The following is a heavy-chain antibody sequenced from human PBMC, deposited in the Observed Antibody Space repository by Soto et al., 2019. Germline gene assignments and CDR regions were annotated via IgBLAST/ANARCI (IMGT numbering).Heavy chain of an antibody. CDR3: AREDSGGYAYVWGGPFDY. J-gene: IGHJ4*02. CDR1: GGTFSSYA. Sequence: QVQLVQSGAEVKKPGSSVKVSCKASGGTFSSYAISWVRQAPGQGLEWMGGIIPIFGTANYAQKFQGRVTITADESTSTAYMELSSLRSEDTAVYYCAREDSGGYAYVWGGPFDYWGQGTLVTVSS. V-gene: IGHV1-69*12. D-gene: IGHD3-16*01. CDR2: IIPIFGTA.